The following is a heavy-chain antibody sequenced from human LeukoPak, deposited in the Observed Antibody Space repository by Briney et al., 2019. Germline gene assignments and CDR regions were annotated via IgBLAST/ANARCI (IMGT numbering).Heavy chain of an antibody. V-gene: IGHV4-59*12. CDR3: ARSVTGDQYYYYYYYMDV. CDR2: IYYSGST. CDR1: GGSISSYY. J-gene: IGHJ6*03. Sequence: SETLSLTCTVSGGSISSYYWSWIRQPPGKGLEWIGYIYYSGSTNYNPSLKSRVTISVDRSKNQFSLKLSSVTAADTAVYYCARSVTGDQYYYYYYYMDVWGKGTTVTVSS. D-gene: IGHD7-27*01.